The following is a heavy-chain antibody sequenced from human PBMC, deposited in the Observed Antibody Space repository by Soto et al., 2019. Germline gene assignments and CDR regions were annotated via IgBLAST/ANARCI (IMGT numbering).Heavy chain of an antibody. Sequence: ETLSLTCTVSGGSISSYYWSWIRQPPGKGLEWIGYIYYSGSTNYNPSLKSRVTISVDTSKNQFSLKLSSVTAADTAVYYCARTRLRYFGWLPPGAFDIWGQGTMVTVSS. CDR2: IYYSGST. J-gene: IGHJ3*02. V-gene: IGHV4-59*12. D-gene: IGHD3-9*01. CDR3: ARTRLRYFGWLPPGAFDI. CDR1: GGSISSYY.